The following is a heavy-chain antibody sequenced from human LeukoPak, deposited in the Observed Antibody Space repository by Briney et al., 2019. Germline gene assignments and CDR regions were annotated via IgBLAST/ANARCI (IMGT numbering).Heavy chain of an antibody. V-gene: IGHV4-34*01. CDR2: INHSGST. Sequence: SETLSLTCAVYGVSFSAYYWSWLRQPPGKGLEWFGEINHSGSTNYNPSLKSRVTISVDTSKNQFSLKLSSVTAADTAVYYCARGLQYYYDSSGYRSFDIWGQGTMVTVSS. CDR3: ARGLQYYYDSSGYRSFDI. CDR1: GVSFSAYY. J-gene: IGHJ3*02. D-gene: IGHD3-22*01.